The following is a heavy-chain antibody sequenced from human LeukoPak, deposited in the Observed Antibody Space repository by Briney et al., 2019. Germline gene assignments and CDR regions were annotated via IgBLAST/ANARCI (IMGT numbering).Heavy chain of an antibody. J-gene: IGHJ4*02. CDR1: GGSISSSSYY. V-gene: IGHV4-39*01. CDR2: IYYNGGT. D-gene: IGHD3-22*01. Sequence: SETLSLTCTVSGGSISSSSYYWGWIRHPPGKGLEWIGSIYYNGGTYYNPSLKSRVTISVDTSKNQFSLKLSSVTAADTAVYYCARRLYHTSGATYDYWGQGTLVTVSS. CDR3: ARRLYHTSGATYDY.